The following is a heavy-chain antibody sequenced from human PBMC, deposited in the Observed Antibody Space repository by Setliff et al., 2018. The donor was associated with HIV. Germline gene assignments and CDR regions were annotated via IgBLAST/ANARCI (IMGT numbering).Heavy chain of an antibody. CDR3: ARFSTSAGGTFDY. J-gene: IGHJ4*02. Sequence: SESRSLTCTVAAYSISSGYYWGWIRQPPGKGLEWIGNIYHSGSTYYHPSLKSRVTSSADTSTNQFYLKLISVTAADMVGYYCARFSTSAGGTFDYWGQGTLVTVSS. CDR1: AYSISSGYY. V-gene: IGHV4-38-2*02. D-gene: IGHD3-16*01. CDR2: IYHSGST.